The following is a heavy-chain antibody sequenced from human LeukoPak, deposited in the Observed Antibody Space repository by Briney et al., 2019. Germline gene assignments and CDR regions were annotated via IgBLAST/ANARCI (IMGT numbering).Heavy chain of an antibody. CDR2: ISYDGNNK. V-gene: IGHV3-30*18. J-gene: IGHJ4*02. CDR3: AKGVYYDILTGCDY. D-gene: IGHD3-9*01. CDR1: GFIFSSYG. Sequence: PGRSLRLSCAASGFIFSSYGMHWVRQAPGKGLECVTVISYDGNNKYYADSVKGRFTISRDNSRNTLFLQMSSLRPEDTAVYYCAKGVYYDILTGCDYWGQGTLVTVSS.